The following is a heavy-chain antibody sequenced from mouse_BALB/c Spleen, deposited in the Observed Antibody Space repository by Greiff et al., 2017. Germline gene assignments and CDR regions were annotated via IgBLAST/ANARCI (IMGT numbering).Heavy chain of an antibody. CDR1: GYSITSDYA. CDR2: ISYSGST. J-gene: IGHJ4*01. CDR3: ARSDTTVVAYYAMDY. D-gene: IGHD1-1*01. Sequence: EVKVEESGPGLVKPSQSLSLTCTVTGYSITSDYAWNWIRQFPGNKLEWMGYISYSGSTSYNPSLKSRISITRDTSKNQFFLQLNSVTTEDTATYYCARSDTTVVAYYAMDYWGQGTSVTVSS. V-gene: IGHV3-2*02.